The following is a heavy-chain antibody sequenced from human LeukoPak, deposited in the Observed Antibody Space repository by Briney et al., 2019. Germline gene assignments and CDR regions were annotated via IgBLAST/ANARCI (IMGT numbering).Heavy chain of an antibody. CDR2: INHSGST. J-gene: IGHJ4*02. D-gene: IGHD3-22*01. CDR1: GGSFSGYY. V-gene: IGHV4-34*01. Sequence: PSETLSLTCAVYGGSFSGYYWSWIRQPPGKGLEWIGEINHSGSTNYNPSLKSRVTISVDTSKNQFSLKLSSVTAADMAVYYCARGQASGGDYYDSSGYWDAPFDYWGQGTLVTVSS. CDR3: ARGQASGGDYYDSSGYWDAPFDY.